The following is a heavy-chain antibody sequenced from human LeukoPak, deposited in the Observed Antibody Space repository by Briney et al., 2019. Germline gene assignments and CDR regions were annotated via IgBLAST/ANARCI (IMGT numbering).Heavy chain of an antibody. Sequence: ASVKVSCKASGYTFTSYGISWVRQAPGQGLEWMGWISAYNGNTNYAQKFQGRVTMTRDTSTSTVYMELSSLRSEDTAVYYCARPYGSGSYFWFDPWGQGTLVTVSS. CDR1: GYTFTSYG. J-gene: IGHJ5*02. CDR2: ISAYNGNT. V-gene: IGHV1-18*01. CDR3: ARPYGSGSYFWFDP. D-gene: IGHD3-10*01.